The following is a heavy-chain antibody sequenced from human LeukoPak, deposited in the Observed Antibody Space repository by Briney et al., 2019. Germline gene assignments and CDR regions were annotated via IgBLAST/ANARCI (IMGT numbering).Heavy chain of an antibody. CDR1: GGSISSSSYY. J-gene: IGHJ4*02. D-gene: IGHD2-2*01. Sequence: TSETLSLTCTVSGGSISSSSYYWGWIRQPPGKGLEWIGSIYYSGSTYYNPPLKSRVTISVDTSKNQFSLKLSSVTAADTAVYYCARGDIVIVPAAPFDYWGQGTLVTVSS. CDR3: ARGDIVIVPAAPFDY. CDR2: IYYSGST. V-gene: IGHV4-39*01.